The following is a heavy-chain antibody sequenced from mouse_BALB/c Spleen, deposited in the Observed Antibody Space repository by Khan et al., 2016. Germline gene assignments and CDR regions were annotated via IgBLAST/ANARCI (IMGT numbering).Heavy chain of an antibody. J-gene: IGHJ1*01. D-gene: IGHD1-1*02. CDR3: ARTYGNYGYFDV. CDR2: ISDGGAYT. Sequence: EVPLLESGGGLVKPGGSLKLSCAASGFTFSDYYMYWVRQTPEKRLEWVATISDGGAYTYYPDSVKGRFTISRDNAKNNLYLQMSSLKSEDTAMYYCARTYGNYGYFDVWGAGTTVTVSS. CDR1: GFTFSDYY. V-gene: IGHV5-4*02.